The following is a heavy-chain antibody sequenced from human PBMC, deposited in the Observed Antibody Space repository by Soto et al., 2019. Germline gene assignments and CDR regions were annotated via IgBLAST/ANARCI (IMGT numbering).Heavy chain of an antibody. D-gene: IGHD2-21*02. Sequence: GGSLRLSCAASGFLFRYYEMDWVRQVPGKGLEWLSYISRSGDVIYYADAVKGRFTISRDNAKNSLYLQINSLRGDDTAVYYCARGGDYGGDSDYFDFWGQGTLVTVSS. J-gene: IGHJ4*02. CDR2: ISRSGDVI. CDR3: ARGGDYGGDSDYFDF. CDR1: GFLFRYYE. V-gene: IGHV3-48*03.